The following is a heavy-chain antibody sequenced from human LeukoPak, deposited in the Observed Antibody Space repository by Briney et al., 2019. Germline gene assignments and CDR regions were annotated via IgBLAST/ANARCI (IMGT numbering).Heavy chain of an antibody. CDR1: GYTFTDYY. CDR2: INPNSGGT. V-gene: IGHV1-2*02. D-gene: IGHD1-26*01. CDR3: AREGPIVGATHLVDY. Sequence: ASVKVSCKAYGYTFTDYYMHWVRQAPGQGLEWXXXINPNSGGTNYAQKFQGRVTMTRDTSISTAYMELSRLRSDDTAVYYCAREGPIVGATHLVDYWGQGTLVTVSS. J-gene: IGHJ4*02.